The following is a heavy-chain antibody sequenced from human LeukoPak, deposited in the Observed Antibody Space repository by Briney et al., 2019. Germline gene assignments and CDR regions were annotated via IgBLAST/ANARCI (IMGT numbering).Heavy chain of an antibody. J-gene: IGHJ5*02. CDR3: ARGLNDSSSHSFDP. CDR2: INHSGST. CDR1: GGSFSGYY. V-gene: IGHV4-34*01. Sequence: PSETLSLTCAVYGGSFSGYYWSWIRQPPGKGLEWIGEINHSGSTNYNPSLKSRVTISVDTSKNQFSLKLSSVTAADTAVYYCARGLNDSSSHSFDPWGQGTLVTVSS. D-gene: IGHD6-6*01.